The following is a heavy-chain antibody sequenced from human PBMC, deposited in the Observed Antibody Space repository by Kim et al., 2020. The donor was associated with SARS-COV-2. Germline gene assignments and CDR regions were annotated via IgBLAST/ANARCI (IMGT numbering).Heavy chain of an antibody. V-gene: IGHV1-69*13. CDR1: GGTFSSYA. D-gene: IGHD3-10*01. J-gene: IGHJ6*02. CDR3: ARGKVRGVPISNYYYYGMDV. CDR2: IIPIFGTA. Sequence: SVKVSCKASGGTFSSYAISWVRQAPGQGLEWMGGIIPIFGTANYAQKFQGRVTITADESTSTAYMELSSLRSEDTAVYYCARGKVRGVPISNYYYYGMDVWGQGTTVTVSS.